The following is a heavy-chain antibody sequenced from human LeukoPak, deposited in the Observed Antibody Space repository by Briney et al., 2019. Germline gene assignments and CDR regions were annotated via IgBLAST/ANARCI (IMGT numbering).Heavy chain of an antibody. V-gene: IGHV3-7*01. D-gene: IGHD6-19*01. CDR1: EFRFGRDW. Sequence: PGGSLRLSCVASEFRFGRDWISWVRQTPGKGLEWVACIKQDGSEEYYVGSVRGRFTVSVDNGKNSLYLQMNSLRAEDTAVYFCSRAHSGYSRAWDDAFDIWGQGTMVTVSS. CDR3: SRAHSGYSRAWDDAFDI. CDR2: IKQDGSEE. J-gene: IGHJ3*02.